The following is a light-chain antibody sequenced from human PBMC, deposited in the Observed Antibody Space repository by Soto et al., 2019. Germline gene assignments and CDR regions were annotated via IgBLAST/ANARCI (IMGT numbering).Light chain of an antibody. CDR3: QQRSNWPRLT. Sequence: ENVLTQSSATLSSFPGDRVTLSCRASQYINTRLAWYQHRPGQAPRLLIYQTSIRAAGIPARFSASGTGTDFTITISSLEPEDFAVYYCQQRSNWPRLTFGGGTNVDI. CDR2: QTS. J-gene: IGKJ4*01. V-gene: IGKV3-11*01. CDR1: QYINTR.